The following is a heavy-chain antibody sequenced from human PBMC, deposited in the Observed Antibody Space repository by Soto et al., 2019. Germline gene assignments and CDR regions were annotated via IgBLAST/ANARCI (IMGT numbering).Heavy chain of an antibody. CDR3: ARGSRYYYDSSGYYSAGY. V-gene: IGHV1-18*01. J-gene: IGHJ4*02. D-gene: IGHD3-22*01. CDR2: ISAYNGNT. Sequence: ASVKVSCKASGYTFTSYGISWVRQAPGQGLEWMGWISAYNGNTNYAQKLQGRVTMTTDTSTSTAYMKLRSLRSDDTAVYYCARGSRYYYDSSGYYSAGYWGQGTLVTVSS. CDR1: GYTFTSYG.